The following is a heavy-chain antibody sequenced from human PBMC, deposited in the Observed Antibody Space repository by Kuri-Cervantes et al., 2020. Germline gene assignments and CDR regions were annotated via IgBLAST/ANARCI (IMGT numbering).Heavy chain of an antibody. CDR2: ISGSGGST. Sequence: GESLKISCAASGFTFSSYGMHWVRQAPGKGLEWVSAISGSGGSTYYADSVKGRFTISRNNVKNTLYLQMNSLRAEDTAVYYCAKVGDGIVVIPAAPRPFYMDVWGKGTTVTVSS. CDR3: AKVGDGIVVIPAAPRPFYMDV. J-gene: IGHJ6*03. D-gene: IGHD2-2*01. V-gene: IGHV3-23*01. CDR1: GFTFSSYG.